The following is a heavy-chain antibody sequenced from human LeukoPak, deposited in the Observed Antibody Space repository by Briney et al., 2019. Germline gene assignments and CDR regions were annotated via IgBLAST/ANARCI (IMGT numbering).Heavy chain of an antibody. Sequence: GESLKISCKGSGYSFTSYWIGWVRQMPGKGLEWMGIIYPGDSDTIYSPSFQGQVTISADKSISTAYLQWSSLKASDTAMYYCARAGRYCSGGSCFGYWFDPWGQGTLVTVSS. D-gene: IGHD2-15*01. CDR1: GYSFTSYW. CDR2: IYPGDSDT. J-gene: IGHJ5*02. V-gene: IGHV5-51*01. CDR3: ARAGRYCSGGSCFGYWFDP.